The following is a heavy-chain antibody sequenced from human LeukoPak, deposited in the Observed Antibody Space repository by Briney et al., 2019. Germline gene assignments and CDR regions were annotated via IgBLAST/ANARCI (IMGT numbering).Heavy chain of an antibody. Sequence: SETLSLTCTVSGASISSYYWSWIRQPRGKRLEWIGYISYSGSTNYNPSLKSRVTISADTSKNQVSLTLSSVTAADTAVYYCARHPELYFFDYWGQGTLVTVSS. CDR1: GASISSYY. CDR2: ISYSGST. J-gene: IGHJ4*02. V-gene: IGHV4-59*08. D-gene: IGHD3-10*01. CDR3: ARHPELYFFDY.